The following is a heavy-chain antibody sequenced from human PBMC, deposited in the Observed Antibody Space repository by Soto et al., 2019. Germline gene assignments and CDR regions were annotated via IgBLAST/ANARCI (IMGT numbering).Heavy chain of an antibody. CDR2: IYHSGSS. Sequence: QVQLQESGPGLVKPSGTLSLTCTVSGGSISTSQWWSWLRQPPGKGLEWIGEIYHSGSSNYNASPKSRVTISVDKSKNQSSLKMNSVAAADTAVYYCARKTYESKGTFDYWGQGTLVTVSS. D-gene: IGHD3-22*01. V-gene: IGHV4-4*02. J-gene: IGHJ4*02. CDR3: ARKTYESKGTFDY. CDR1: GGSISTSQW.